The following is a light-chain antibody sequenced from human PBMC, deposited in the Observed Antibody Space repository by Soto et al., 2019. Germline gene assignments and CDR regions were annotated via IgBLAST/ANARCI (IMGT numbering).Light chain of an antibody. CDR1: SSNIGSNP. V-gene: IGLV1-44*01. CDR2: TNN. Sequence: QSVLTQPPSAPGTPGQRVTISCSGSSSNIGSNPVSWYQHLPGTAPKVLIFTNNQRPSGVPDRVSGSKSGTSASLAISGLRSEDEAHYYCAAWDDSLEGVVLGGGTQLTVL. J-gene: IGLJ3*02. CDR3: AAWDDSLEGVV.